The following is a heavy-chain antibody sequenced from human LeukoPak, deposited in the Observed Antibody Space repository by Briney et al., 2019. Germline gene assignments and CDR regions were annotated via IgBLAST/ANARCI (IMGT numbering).Heavy chain of an antibody. CDR1: GGTFSSYA. D-gene: IGHD2-21*02. J-gene: IGHJ4*02. Sequence: ASVKVSCKASGGTFSSYAISWVRQAPGQGLKWMGGIIPIFGTANYAQKFQGRVTITTDESTSTAYMELSSLRSEDTAVYYCARGSLAAYCGGDCYPSLDYWGQGTLVTVSS. V-gene: IGHV1-69*05. CDR2: IIPIFGTA. CDR3: ARGSLAAYCGGDCYPSLDY.